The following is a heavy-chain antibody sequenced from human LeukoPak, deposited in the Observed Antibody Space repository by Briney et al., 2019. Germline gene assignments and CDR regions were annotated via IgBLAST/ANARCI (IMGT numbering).Heavy chain of an antibody. V-gene: IGHV3-30-3*01. CDR3: AREIRISMIVVVPYRGGMDV. D-gene: IGHD3-22*01. J-gene: IGHJ6*02. CDR2: ISYDGSNK. Sequence: GGSLRLSCAASGFTFSNYAMHWVRQAPGKGLEWVAVISYDGSNKYYADSVKGRFTISRGNSKNTLYLQMNSLRAEDTAVYYCAREIRISMIVVVPYRGGMDVWGQGTTVTVSS. CDR1: GFTFSNYA.